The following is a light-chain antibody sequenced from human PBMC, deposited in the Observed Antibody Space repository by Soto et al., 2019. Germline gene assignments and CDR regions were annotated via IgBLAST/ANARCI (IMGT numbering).Light chain of an antibody. V-gene: IGKV3-15*01. CDR3: HQYNNWPPWT. CDR1: QSVSNN. CDR2: GAS. Sequence: EVVMTQSPATLSVSPGERATLSCRASQSVSNNLAWYQQKPGQAPRLLIYGASTRATGIPARFSGSGSGTEFTLTISSLPSEDFAVYYCHQYNNWPPWTFGQGTKVEIK. J-gene: IGKJ1*01.